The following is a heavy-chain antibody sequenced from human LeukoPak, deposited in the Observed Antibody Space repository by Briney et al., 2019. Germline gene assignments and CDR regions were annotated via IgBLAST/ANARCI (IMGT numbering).Heavy chain of an antibody. Sequence: SQTLSLTCTVSGGSISSGSYYWSWIRQPAGKGLEWIGRIYTSGSTNYNPSLKSRVTISVDTSKNQFSLKLSSVTAADTAVSYCARAGTTPNYYYYMDVWGKGTTVTVSS. CDR2: IYTSGST. J-gene: IGHJ6*03. CDR1: GGSISSGSYY. V-gene: IGHV4-61*02. D-gene: IGHD4-17*01. CDR3: ARAGTTPNYYYYMDV.